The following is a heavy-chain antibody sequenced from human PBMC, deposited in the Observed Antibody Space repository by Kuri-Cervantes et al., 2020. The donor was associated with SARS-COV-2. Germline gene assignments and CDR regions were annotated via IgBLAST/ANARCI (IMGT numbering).Heavy chain of an antibody. V-gene: IGHV3-13*01. D-gene: IGHD3-10*01. Sequence: GESLKISCAASGFTFSSYDMHWVRQATGKGLEWVSAIGTAGDTYYPGSVKGRFTISRDNAKNSLYLQMNSLRAEDTAVYYCARMSVGSGSYPLRYWGQGTLVTVSS. CDR2: IGTAGDT. CDR1: GFTFSSYD. J-gene: IGHJ4*02. CDR3: ARMSVGSGSYPLRY.